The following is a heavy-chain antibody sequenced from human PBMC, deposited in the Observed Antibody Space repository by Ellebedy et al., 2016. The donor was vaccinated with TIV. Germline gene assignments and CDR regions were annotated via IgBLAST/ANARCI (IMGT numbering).Heavy chain of an antibody. CDR3: ARGRSGTLIHHAFDS. J-gene: IGHJ4*02. V-gene: IGHV3-23*01. Sequence: GESLKISCATSGFTFDNFAIRWFRQAPGKGLEWVSAITGSGARTFYVDSVKGRFTTSRDNSKNTLYLQMDSLRADDTAIYYCARGRSGTLIHHAFDSWGQGTLVTVSS. CDR1: GFTFDNFA. D-gene: IGHD3-16*01. CDR2: ITGSGART.